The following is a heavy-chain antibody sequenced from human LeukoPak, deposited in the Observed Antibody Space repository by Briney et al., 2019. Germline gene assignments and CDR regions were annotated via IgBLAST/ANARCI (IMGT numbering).Heavy chain of an antibody. CDR2: INWKGGST. D-gene: IGHD2-15*01. CDR3: ARVSSDCSGGGCYSERDY. V-gene: IGHV3-20*04. Sequence: PGGSLRLSCAASGFTFDDYGMSWVRPAPGKGLGWVSGINWKGGSTDYTHSVKGRFTISRDNAKNSLYLQMNSLRAEDTALYYCARVSSDCSGGGCYSERDYWGQGILVTVSS. CDR1: GFTFDDYG. J-gene: IGHJ4*02.